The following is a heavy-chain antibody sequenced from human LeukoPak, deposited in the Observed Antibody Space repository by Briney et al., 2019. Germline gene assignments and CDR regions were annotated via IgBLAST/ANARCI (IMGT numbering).Heavy chain of an antibody. Sequence: SETLSLTCTVSGGSISSYYWSWIRQPPGKGLEWIGYIYYSESTNYNPSLKSRVTISVDTSKNQFSLKLSSVTAADTAVYYCARHRSYDYVWGSYRKRGDAFDIWGQGTMVTVSS. CDR2: IYYSEST. CDR3: ARHRSYDYVWGSYRKRGDAFDI. CDR1: GGSISSYY. D-gene: IGHD3-16*02. V-gene: IGHV4-59*08. J-gene: IGHJ3*02.